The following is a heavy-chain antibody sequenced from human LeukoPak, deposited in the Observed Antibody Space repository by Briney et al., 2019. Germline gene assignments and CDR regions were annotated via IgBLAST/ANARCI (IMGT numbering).Heavy chain of an antibody. CDR1: GYTFTGYY. J-gene: IGHJ3*02. CDR2: INPNSGGT. Sequence: ASVKVSCKASGYTFTGYYMHWVRQAPGQGLEWMGWINPNSGGTNYAQKFQGRVTMTRDTSISTAYMELSRLRSDDTAVYYCARGGLGGMTTVVLDAFDIWGQGTMGSVSS. D-gene: IGHD4-23*01. V-gene: IGHV1-2*02. CDR3: ARGGLGGMTTVVLDAFDI.